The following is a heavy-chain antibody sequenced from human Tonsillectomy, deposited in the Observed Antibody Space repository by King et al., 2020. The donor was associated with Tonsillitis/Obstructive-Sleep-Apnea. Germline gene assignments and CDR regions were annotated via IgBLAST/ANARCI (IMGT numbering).Heavy chain of an antibody. V-gene: IGHV5-10-1*01. CDR1: GYSFTSYW. CDR2: IDPSDSYT. J-gene: IGHJ6*03. CDR3: ARHGRYCCGGSCYSAQQYMDG. Sequence: VQLVESGAEVKKPGESLRISCKGSGYSFTSYWISWVRQMPGKGLEWMGRIDPSDSYTNYSPSFQGHVTISADKSISTAYLQWSSLKASDTAMYYCARHGRYCCGGSCYSAQQYMDGWGKGTTVTVSS. D-gene: IGHD2-15*01.